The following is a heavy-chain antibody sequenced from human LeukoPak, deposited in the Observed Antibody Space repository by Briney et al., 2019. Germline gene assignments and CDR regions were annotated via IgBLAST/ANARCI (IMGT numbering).Heavy chain of an antibody. CDR3: TRTPRSAGDYYDT. J-gene: IGHJ3*02. D-gene: IGHD3-10*01. Sequence: GRSLRLSCTVSGFIFGDYTMNWVRQAPGKGLEWVGFIRSQDLGATTAYAASVKGRFTILRDDSKSIAYLQMNSLKTDDTAVYYCTRTPRSAGDYYDTWGQGTMVTVSS. CDR1: GFIFGDYT. V-gene: IGHV3-49*04. CDR2: IRSQDLGATT.